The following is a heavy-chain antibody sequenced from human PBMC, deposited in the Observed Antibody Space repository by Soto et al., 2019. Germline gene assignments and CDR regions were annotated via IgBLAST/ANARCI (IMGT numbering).Heavy chain of an antibody. CDR1: GDSVSSTSTA. D-gene: IGHD6-19*01. CDR3: ARGSYYSGWV. V-gene: IGHV6-1*01. CDR2: TYYRSNWYS. J-gene: IGHJ4*02. Sequence: SQTLSLTCAISGDSVSSTSTARSWIRQSPSRGLEWLGRTYYRSNWYSDYAVSVKSRITINPDTSKNQFSLQLKSVTPEDTAVYYCARGSYYSGWVWGQGTLVT.